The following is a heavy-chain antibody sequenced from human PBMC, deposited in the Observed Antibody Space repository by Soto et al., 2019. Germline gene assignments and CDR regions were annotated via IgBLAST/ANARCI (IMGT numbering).Heavy chain of an antibody. V-gene: IGHV3-53*01. CDR3: ARGVDTAKAGY. J-gene: IGHJ4*02. D-gene: IGHD5-18*01. CDR2: IYPAGNT. CDR1: GFTVSSHH. Sequence: VQLVESGGGLVQPGGSLRLSCAASGFTVSSHHMTWVRQAPGRGPEWVSTIYPAGNTYYADSVKGRFTISRDTSKNMLYLQMNSLRAEDTALYSCARGVDTAKAGYWGQGTQVTVSS.